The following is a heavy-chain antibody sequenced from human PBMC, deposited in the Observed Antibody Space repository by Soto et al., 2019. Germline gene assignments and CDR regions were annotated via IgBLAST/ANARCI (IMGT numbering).Heavy chain of an antibody. J-gene: IGHJ6*02. CDR1: GFTFNSYA. CDR3: AKAADFWSGYFSHYYYGMDV. Sequence: LRLSCAASGFTFNSYAMSWVRQAPGKGLEWVSAISGSGGSTYYADSVKGRFTISRDNSKNTLYLQMNSLRAEDTAVYYCAKAADFWSGYFSHYYYGMDVWGQGTTVTVYS. V-gene: IGHV3-23*01. CDR2: ISGSGGST. D-gene: IGHD3-3*01.